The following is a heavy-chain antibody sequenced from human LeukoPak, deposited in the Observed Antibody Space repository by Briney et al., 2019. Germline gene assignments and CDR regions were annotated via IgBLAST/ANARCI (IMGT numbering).Heavy chain of an antibody. CDR1: GYTFTSYA. CDR2: MNPNSGNT. Sequence: ASVKVSCKASGYTFTSYAMNWVRQATGQGLEWMGWMNPNSGNTGYAQKFQGRVTITRNTSISTAYMELSSLRSEDTAVYYCASSVRIVGATGAFDIWGQGTMVTVSS. V-gene: IGHV1-8*03. D-gene: IGHD1-26*01. CDR3: ASSVRIVGATGAFDI. J-gene: IGHJ3*02.